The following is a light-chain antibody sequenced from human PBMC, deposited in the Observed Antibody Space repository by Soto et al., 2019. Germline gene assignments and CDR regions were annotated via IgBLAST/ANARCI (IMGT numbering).Light chain of an antibody. Sequence: QSVLTQPPSVSAAPGQKVTISCSGSSSNIGNNYVSWYQQLPGTAPNFLIYENNKRPSGIPDRFSGSKSGTSATLGITGLQTGDEADYYCETWDSGLSAVVFGGGTKLTVL. CDR1: SSNIGNNY. CDR3: ETWDSGLSAVV. V-gene: IGLV1-51*02. J-gene: IGLJ2*01. CDR2: ENN.